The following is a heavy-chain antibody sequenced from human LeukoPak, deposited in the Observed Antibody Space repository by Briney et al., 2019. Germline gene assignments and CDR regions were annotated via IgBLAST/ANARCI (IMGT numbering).Heavy chain of an antibody. Sequence: VASVKVSCKASGYTFTGQFIHWLRQAPGQGLEWMGWIDPPSGAPHYAKKFQDTVTLTRDTSIATAYMEVHRLQTDDTAVYYCARSRFSTGFYLDFWGQGTPISVSS. V-gene: IGHV1-2*02. CDR2: IDPPSGAP. CDR3: ARSRFSTGFYLDF. J-gene: IGHJ4*02. D-gene: IGHD6-19*01. CDR1: GYTFTGQF.